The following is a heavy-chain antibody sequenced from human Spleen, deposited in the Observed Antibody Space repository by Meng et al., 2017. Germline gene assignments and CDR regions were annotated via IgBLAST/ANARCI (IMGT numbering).Heavy chain of an antibody. Sequence: QVQLVESGGGLVKPGGSLRLSCAASGFTFSDHYMSWIRQAPGKGLEWLSYISPSGSHIYYADSVRGRFTISRDNAKNSPYLQMNSLRAGDTAIYFCAREDMEVAGTPFDYWGQGTLVTVSS. CDR3: AREDMEVAGTPFDY. D-gene: IGHD6-19*01. V-gene: IGHV3-11*01. J-gene: IGHJ4*02. CDR2: ISPSGSHI. CDR1: GFTFSDHY.